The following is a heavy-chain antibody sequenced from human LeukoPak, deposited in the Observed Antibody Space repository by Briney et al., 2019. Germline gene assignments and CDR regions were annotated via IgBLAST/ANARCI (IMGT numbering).Heavy chain of an antibody. Sequence: GGSLRLSCAASGFTFSSYGMHWVRLAPGKGLEWVAFIRYDGSNKYYADSVKGRFTISRDNSKNTLYLQMNSLRAEDTAVYYCAKTYSDYYYYMDVWGKGTTVTVSS. J-gene: IGHJ6*03. CDR2: IRYDGSNK. CDR3: AKTYSDYYYYMDV. CDR1: GFTFSSYG. D-gene: IGHD5-12*01. V-gene: IGHV3-30*02.